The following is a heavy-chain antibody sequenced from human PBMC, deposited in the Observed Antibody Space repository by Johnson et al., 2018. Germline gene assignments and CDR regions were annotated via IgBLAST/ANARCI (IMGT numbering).Heavy chain of an antibody. CDR1: GFTFSSYG. D-gene: IGHD3-10*01. V-gene: IGHV3-30*03. J-gene: IGHJ6*02. Sequence: QVQLVQSGGGVVQSGRSLRLSCAASGFTFSSYGMHWVRQAPGKGLEWVAVISGDGNKEYHADSVEGRFTFSRDNSKNTLYLQMNSLRSEDTAVYYCAGGRGITINPDGMDVWGQGTTVTVSS. CDR2: ISGDGNKE. CDR3: AGGRGITINPDGMDV.